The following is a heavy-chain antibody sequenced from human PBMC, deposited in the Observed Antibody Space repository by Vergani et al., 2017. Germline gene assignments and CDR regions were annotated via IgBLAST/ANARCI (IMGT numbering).Heavy chain of an antibody. CDR2: ISVSGSNT. V-gene: IGHV3-23*01. CDR1: GLSFSNYA. CDR3: ADSSVYETAEYFQH. J-gene: IGHJ1*01. Sequence: EVQLLESGGGLVQPGGSLRLSCAVSGLSFSNYAMSWVRQAPGEGLEWVSVISVSGSNTYYADSVKGRFTISRGNSKNTLYLQMSRLRADDTAVYYCADSSVYETAEYFQHWGQGTLVTVCS. D-gene: IGHD3-22*01.